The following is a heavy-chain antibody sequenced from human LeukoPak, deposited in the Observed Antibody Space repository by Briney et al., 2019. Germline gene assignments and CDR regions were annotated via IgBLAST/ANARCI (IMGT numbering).Heavy chain of an antibody. CDR1: GGSISSRPYY. CDR2: ISYSGTT. Sequence: PSETLSLTCTVSGGSISSRPYYWGWVRQPPGKGLEWIGTISYSGTTYYSPSLKSRVTISLDTSKNQFSLKLSSVTAADTAIYYCARDFSSSSTVYYYYYMDVWGKGTTVTISS. D-gene: IGHD6-6*01. J-gene: IGHJ6*03. V-gene: IGHV4-39*07. CDR3: ARDFSSSSTVYYYYYMDV.